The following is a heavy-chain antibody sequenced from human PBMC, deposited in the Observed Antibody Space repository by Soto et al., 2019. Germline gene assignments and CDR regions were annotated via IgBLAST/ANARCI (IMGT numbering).Heavy chain of an antibody. J-gene: IGHJ4*02. Sequence: SSETLSLTCTVSGGSISSYYWSWIRQPPGKGLEWIGYIYYSGSTNYNPSLKSRVTISVDTSKNQFSLKLSSVTAADTAVYYCARGGLVGAIPLDYWGQGPLVTVSS. CDR2: IYYSGST. CDR3: ARGGLVGAIPLDY. CDR1: GGSISSYY. V-gene: IGHV4-59*01. D-gene: IGHD1-26*01.